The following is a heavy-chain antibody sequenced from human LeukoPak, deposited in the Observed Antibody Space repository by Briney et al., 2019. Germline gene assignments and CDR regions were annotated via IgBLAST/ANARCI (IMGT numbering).Heavy chain of an antibody. D-gene: IGHD6-19*01. CDR2: INPNSGGT. CDR3: ARVAMAGPAYYYYGMDV. J-gene: IGHJ6*02. V-gene: IGHV1-2*02. CDR1: GYTFTGYY. Sequence: ASVKVSCKASGYTFTGYYMHWVRQAPGQGLEWMGWINPNSGGTNYAQKFQGRVTMTRDTSISTAYMELSRLRSDDTAVYYCARVAMAGPAYYYYGMDVWGQGTTVTVSS.